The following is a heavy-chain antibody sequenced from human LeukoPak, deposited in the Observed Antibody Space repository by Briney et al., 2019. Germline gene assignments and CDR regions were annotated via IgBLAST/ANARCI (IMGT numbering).Heavy chain of an antibody. CDR1: GFTFDDYA. CDR2: ISWNSGSI. J-gene: IGHJ4*02. V-gene: IGHV3-9*01. CDR3: AKDIAAAGLSYFDY. Sequence: GTSLRPSCAASGFTFDDYAMHWVRQAPRKGVEWVSGISWNSGSIGYADSVKGRFTISRDNAKNSLYLQMNSLRAEDTALYYCAKDIAAAGLSYFDYWGQGTLVTVSS. D-gene: IGHD6-13*01.